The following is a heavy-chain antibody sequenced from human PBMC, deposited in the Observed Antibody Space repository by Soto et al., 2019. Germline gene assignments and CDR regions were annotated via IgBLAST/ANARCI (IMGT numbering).Heavy chain of an antibody. Sequence: EVQLVESGGGLVQPGRSLRLSCAASGFTFDDYAMHWVRQAPGKGLEWVSGISWNSGSIGYADSVKGRFTISRDNAKNSLYLKMNSLRAEDTALYYCAKDITYRNDFWRWGFDYWGQGTLVTVSS. J-gene: IGHJ4*02. CDR3: AKDITYRNDFWRWGFDY. V-gene: IGHV3-9*01. CDR1: GFTFDDYA. D-gene: IGHD3-3*01. CDR2: ISWNSGSI.